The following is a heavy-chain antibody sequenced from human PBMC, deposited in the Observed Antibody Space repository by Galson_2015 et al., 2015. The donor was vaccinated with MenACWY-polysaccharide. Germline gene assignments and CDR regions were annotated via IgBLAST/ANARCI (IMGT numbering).Heavy chain of an antibody. CDR3: ARAPSVEMPTAPGY. CDR1: GFTFSSYA. J-gene: IGHJ4*02. D-gene: IGHD5-24*01. V-gene: IGHV3-30-3*01. Sequence: SLRLSCAASGFTFSSYAMHWVRQAPGKGLEWVAVISYDGSNKYYADSVKGRFTISRDNSKNTLYLQMNSLRAEDTAVYYCARAPSVEMPTAPGYWVQGTLVTVSS. CDR2: ISYDGSNK.